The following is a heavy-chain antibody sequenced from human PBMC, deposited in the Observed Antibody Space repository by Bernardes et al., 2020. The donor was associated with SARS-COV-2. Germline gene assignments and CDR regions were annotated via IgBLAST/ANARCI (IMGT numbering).Heavy chain of an antibody. CDR1: GFNFEHYT. CDR2: IAWGGSYT. J-gene: IGHJ6*02. CDR3: AKDRVGFGSSSLSGLDV. D-gene: IGHD6-6*01. V-gene: IGHV3-43*01. Sequence: GWSLRLSCETSGFNFEHYTMHWVRQIPGKGLEWVALIAWGGSYTYYTDSVKGRFTISRDDTKNSLYLQMDSLRTDDTALYYCAKDRVGFGSSSLSGLDVWGHGTTVTVS.